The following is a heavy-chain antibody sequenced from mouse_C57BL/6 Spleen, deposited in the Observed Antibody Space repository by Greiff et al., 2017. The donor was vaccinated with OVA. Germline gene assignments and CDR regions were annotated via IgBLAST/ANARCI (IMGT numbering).Heavy chain of an antibody. CDR1: GFTFSDYG. V-gene: IGHV5-17*01. CDR2: ISSGSSTI. J-gene: IGHJ4*01. CDR3: ARTLNYYGSSREGYAMDY. Sequence: EVMLVESGGGLVKPGGSLKLSCAASGFTFSDYGMHWVRQAPEKGLEWVAYISSGSSTIYYADTVKGRFTISRDNAKNTLFLQMTSLRSEDTAMYYCARTLNYYGSSREGYAMDYWGQGTSVTVSS. D-gene: IGHD1-1*01.